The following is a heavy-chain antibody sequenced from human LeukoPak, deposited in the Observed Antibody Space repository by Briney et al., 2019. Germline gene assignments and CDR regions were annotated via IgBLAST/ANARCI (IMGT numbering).Heavy chain of an antibody. Sequence: GRSLRLSCAASGFTFSSYGMHWVRQAPGKGLEWVAVISYDGSNKYYADSVKGRFTISRDNSKNTLYLQVNSLRAEDTAVYYCAKDIFPLTGRDAFDIWGQGTMVTVSS. D-gene: IGHD3-9*01. CDR1: GFTFSSYG. CDR3: AKDIFPLTGRDAFDI. CDR2: ISYDGSNK. J-gene: IGHJ3*02. V-gene: IGHV3-30*18.